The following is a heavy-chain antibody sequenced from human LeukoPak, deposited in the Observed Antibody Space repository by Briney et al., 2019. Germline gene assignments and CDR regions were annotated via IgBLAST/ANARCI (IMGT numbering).Heavy chain of an antibody. V-gene: IGHV4-61*05. D-gene: IGHD3-22*01. Sequence: SETLSLTCTVSGGSISSSSYYWGWIRQPPGKGLEWIGYIYYSGSTNYNPSLKSRVTISVDTSKNQFSLKLSSVTAADTAVYYCARALDYYDSSGYHYWGQGTLVTVSS. CDR1: GGSISSSSYY. J-gene: IGHJ4*02. CDR3: ARALDYYDSSGYHY. CDR2: IYYSGST.